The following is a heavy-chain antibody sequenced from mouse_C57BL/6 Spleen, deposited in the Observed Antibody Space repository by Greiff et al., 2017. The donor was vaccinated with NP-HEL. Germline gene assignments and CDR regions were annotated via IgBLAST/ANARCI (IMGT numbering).Heavy chain of an antibody. Sequence: EVKLQESGGGLVKPGGSLKLSCAASGFTFSSYAMSWVRQTPEKRLEWVATISDGGSYTYYPDNVKGRFTISRDNAKNNLYLQMSHLKSEDTAMYYCARLYYGSSSVRYFDVWGTGTTVTVSS. V-gene: IGHV5-4*03. J-gene: IGHJ1*03. CDR3: ARLYYGSSSVRYFDV. D-gene: IGHD1-1*01. CDR1: GFTFSSYA. CDR2: ISDGGSYT.